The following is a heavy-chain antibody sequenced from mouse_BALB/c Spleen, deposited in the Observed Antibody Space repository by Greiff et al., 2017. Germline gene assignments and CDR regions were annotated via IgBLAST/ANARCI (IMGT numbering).Heavy chain of an antibody. J-gene: IGHJ3*01. Sequence: VQGVESGPELVKPGASVKISCKASGYSFTSYYIHWVKPRPGQGLEWIGWIFPGSGNTKYNEKFKGKATLTADTSSSTAYMQLSSLTSEDSAVYFCARGKLDYASWFAYWGQGTLVTVSA. CDR2: IFPGSGNT. CDR1: GYSFTSYY. CDR3: ARGKLDYASWFAY. D-gene: IGHD1-1*02. V-gene: IGHV1-66*01.